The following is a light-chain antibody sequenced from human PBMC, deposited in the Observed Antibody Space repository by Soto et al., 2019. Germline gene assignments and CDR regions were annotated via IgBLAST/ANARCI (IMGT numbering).Light chain of an antibody. V-gene: IGKV3-11*01. CDR1: ESIGNY. CDR3: QWRSDWPPRLT. CDR2: DAS. J-gene: IGKJ4*01. Sequence: EVVLTQSPATLSLSPGERATLSCRASESIGNYLAWYQQKLGQAPKLLIYDASHRAIGIPGRFSGDGSGTAFTLTISSIEPEDLAVYYCQWRSDWPPRLTFGGGTKVEIK.